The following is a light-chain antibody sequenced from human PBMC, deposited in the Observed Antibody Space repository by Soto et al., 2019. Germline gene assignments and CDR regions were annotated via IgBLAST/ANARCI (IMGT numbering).Light chain of an antibody. Sequence: EIVMTQSPASLSGSPVERATLSCMASQSVSSNLAWYQQKPGQAPRLLIYGASIRATGIPARFSGSGSWTEFTLTISSLQSEHFAVYYCQQYNTWPPITFGQGTRLEIK. CDR1: QSVSSN. CDR2: GAS. V-gene: IGKV3-15*01. CDR3: QQYNTWPPIT. J-gene: IGKJ5*01.